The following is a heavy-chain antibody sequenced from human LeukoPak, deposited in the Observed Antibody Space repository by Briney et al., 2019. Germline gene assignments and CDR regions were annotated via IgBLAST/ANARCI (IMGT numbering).Heavy chain of an antibody. Sequence: ASVKVSCKASGYTFTSYGISRVRPAPGQGLEWMGWISAYNGNTNYAQKLQGRVTMTTDTSTSTAYMGLRSLRSDDTAVYYCARAPYDILTGYSLNWFDPWGQGTLVTVSS. J-gene: IGHJ5*02. V-gene: IGHV1-18*01. CDR1: GYTFTSYG. CDR3: ARAPYDILTGYSLNWFDP. CDR2: ISAYNGNT. D-gene: IGHD3-9*01.